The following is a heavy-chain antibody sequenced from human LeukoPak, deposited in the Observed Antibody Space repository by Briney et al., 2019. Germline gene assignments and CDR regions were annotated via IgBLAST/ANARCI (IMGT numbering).Heavy chain of an antibody. V-gene: IGHV4-34*01. J-gene: IGHJ6*03. CDR2: INHSGST. CDR3: ARVKDPGGYYYYYYIDV. Sequence: NPSETLSLTCAVYGGSFSGYYWSWIRQPPGKGLEWIGEINHSGSTNYNPSLKSRVTMSVDTSKNQFSLRLSSVTAADAAVYYCARVKDPGGYYYYYYIDVWGKGTTVTVSS. CDR1: GGSFSGYY. D-gene: IGHD3-16*01.